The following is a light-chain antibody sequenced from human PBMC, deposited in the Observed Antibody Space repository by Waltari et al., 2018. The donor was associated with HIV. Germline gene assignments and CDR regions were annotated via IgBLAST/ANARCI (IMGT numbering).Light chain of an antibody. CDR2: DAS. Sequence: DIQMTQSPSSLSVSVGDRVTITCQASQDITNYLNWYQHKPGKAPKLLIYDASILEIGVASRFSGSGSVTEFTLTISSLQPEDIGTYYCQQYDILYSFGQGTKVELK. CDR3: QQYDILYS. V-gene: IGKV1-33*01. J-gene: IGKJ2*03. CDR1: QDITNY.